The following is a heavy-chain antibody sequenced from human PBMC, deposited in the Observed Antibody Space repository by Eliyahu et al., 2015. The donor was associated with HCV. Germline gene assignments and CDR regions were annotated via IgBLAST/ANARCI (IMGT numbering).Heavy chain of an antibody. CDR1: GFTFSTYW. Sequence: EVRLVESGGGLVQPGGSLRLSCAASGFTFSTYWMSWVRQAPGKGLGWVANIQQDGSDKYYVDSVKGRFTISRDNAKNSLYLQMNSLRAEDTAVYYCARDGDYAFDCWGQGTLVTVSS. J-gene: IGHJ4*02. CDR2: IQQDGSDK. D-gene: IGHD2-21*02. V-gene: IGHV3-7*03. CDR3: ARDGDYAFDC.